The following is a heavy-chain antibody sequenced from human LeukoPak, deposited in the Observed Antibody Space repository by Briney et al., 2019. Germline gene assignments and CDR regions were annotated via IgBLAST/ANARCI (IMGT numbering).Heavy chain of an antibody. CDR1: GFTFSSYS. J-gene: IGHJ3*02. D-gene: IGHD3-10*01. Sequence: PGGSLRLSCAASGFTFSSYSMNWVRQAPGKGLEWVSSISSSSSYIYYADSVKGRFTISRDNAKNSLYLQMNSLRAEDTAVYYCARVVITMVRGVMRLGAFDIWGQGTMVTVSS. CDR2: ISSSSSYI. V-gene: IGHV3-21*01. CDR3: ARVVITMVRGVMRLGAFDI.